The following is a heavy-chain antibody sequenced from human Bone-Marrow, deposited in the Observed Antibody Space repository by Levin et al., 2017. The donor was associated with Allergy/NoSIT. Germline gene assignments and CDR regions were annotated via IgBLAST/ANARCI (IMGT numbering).Heavy chain of an antibody. V-gene: IGHV3-74*01. J-gene: IGHJ4*02. Sequence: GGSLRLSCAASGFTFSALWMHWVRQAPGKGLVWVSHIVSDGTTTAYADSVKGRFTISRDNAKNMLDLQMNSLRAEDTAVYYCVRDGPGVRSFHYWGQGTLVTVSS. CDR2: IVSDGTTT. D-gene: IGHD3-10*01. CDR3: VRDGPGVRSFHY. CDR1: GFTFSALW.